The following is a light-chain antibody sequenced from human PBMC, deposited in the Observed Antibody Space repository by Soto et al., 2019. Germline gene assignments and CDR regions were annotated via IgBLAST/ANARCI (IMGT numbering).Light chain of an antibody. Sequence: EIGLTQSPCTLSLSPGERATLSCRASQSVSSSYLAWYQQKPGQPPRLLIYGASTRATGIPARLSGSGSGTEFTLTISSLRSEDFAVYYCQQYDNWPITFGQGTRPEIK. CDR2: GAS. J-gene: IGKJ5*01. V-gene: IGKV3-15*01. CDR1: QSVSSSY. CDR3: QQYDNWPIT.